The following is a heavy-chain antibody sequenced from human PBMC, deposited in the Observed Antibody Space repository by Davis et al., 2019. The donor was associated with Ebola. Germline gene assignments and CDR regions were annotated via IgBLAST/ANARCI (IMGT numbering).Heavy chain of an antibody. D-gene: IGHD3-10*01. V-gene: IGHV3-53*05. J-gene: IGHJ5*02. CDR3: AREVRRGWFDP. CDR1: GFNVSSNY. CDR2: LYSGGST. Sequence: GESLKISCVASGFNVSSNYMIWVRQAPGKGLEWVSVLYSGGSTYYADSVKGRFTISRDNSKNTLYLQMNSLRAEDTAVYYCAREVRRGWFDPWGQGTLVTVSS.